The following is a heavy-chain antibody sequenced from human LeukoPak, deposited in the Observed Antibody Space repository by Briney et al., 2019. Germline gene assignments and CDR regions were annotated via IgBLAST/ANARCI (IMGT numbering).Heavy chain of an antibody. D-gene: IGHD5-18*01. CDR1: GFTFSSYS. CDR3: ARDLSGVTGYTYGRGIDY. Sequence: PGGSLRLSCAGSGFTFSSYSMNWVRQAPGKGLEWVSFISTSSSYIYYADSVKGRFTISRDNAKTSLYLQMNSLRAEDTAVYYCARDLSGVTGYTYGRGIDYWGQGTLVTVSS. V-gene: IGHV3-21*01. J-gene: IGHJ4*02. CDR2: ISTSSSYI.